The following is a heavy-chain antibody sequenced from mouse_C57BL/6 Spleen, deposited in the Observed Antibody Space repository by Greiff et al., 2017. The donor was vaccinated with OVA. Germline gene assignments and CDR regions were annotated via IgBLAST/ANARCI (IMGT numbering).Heavy chain of an antibody. CDR1: GFTFSDYG. Sequence: EVKLQESGGGLVKPGGSLKLSCAASGFTFSDYGMHWVRQAPEKGLEWVAYISSGSSTIYYADTVKGRFTISRDNAKNTLFLQMTSLRSEDTAMYYCASLSYYSNYEAMDYWGQGTSVTVSS. V-gene: IGHV5-17*01. CDR2: ISSGSSTI. D-gene: IGHD2-5*01. J-gene: IGHJ4*01. CDR3: ASLSYYSNYEAMDY.